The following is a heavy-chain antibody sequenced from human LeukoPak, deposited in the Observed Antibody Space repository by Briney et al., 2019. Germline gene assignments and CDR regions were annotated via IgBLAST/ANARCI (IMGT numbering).Heavy chain of an antibody. D-gene: IGHD3-16*01. CDR3: ARRIIARGLGQENWFDP. Sequence: SETLSLTCTVSGASVTSYYWNWIRQPPGKGLEWIGYILYSGTTNYNPSLDSRVTMSLDTSKNQFSLELSSVTAADTAVYYCARRIIARGLGQENWFDPWGQGILVTVSS. J-gene: IGHJ5*02. V-gene: IGHV4-59*02. CDR1: GASVTSYY. CDR2: ILYSGTT.